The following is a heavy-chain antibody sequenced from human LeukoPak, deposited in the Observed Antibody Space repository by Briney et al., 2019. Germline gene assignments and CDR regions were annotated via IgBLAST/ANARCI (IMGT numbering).Heavy chain of an antibody. D-gene: IGHD1-1*01. CDR1: GFTFSTYN. CDR3: TTNRYN. CDR2: ITSSSSYI. Sequence: GGSLRLSCAASGFTFSTYNMNWVRQAPGKGLEWVSSITSSSSYIYYADSVKGRFTISRDDSKNTLYLQMNSLKTEDTAVYYCTTNRYNWGQGTLVTVSS. J-gene: IGHJ4*02. V-gene: IGHV3-21*03.